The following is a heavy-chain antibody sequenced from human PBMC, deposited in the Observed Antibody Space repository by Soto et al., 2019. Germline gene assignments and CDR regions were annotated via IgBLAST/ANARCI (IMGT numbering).Heavy chain of an antibody. CDR3: ARGTSGWPSPHQ. J-gene: IGHJ4*02. V-gene: IGHV4-59*01. Sequence: QVQLQESGPGLVKPSETLSLTCTVSGGSISSYYWSWIRQPPGKGLEWIGYIYYSGSTNYNPSLKSRVTISVDTSKNQFSLKLSSVTAADTAVYYCARGTSGWPSPHQWGQGTLVTVSS. D-gene: IGHD6-19*01. CDR1: GGSISSYY. CDR2: IYYSGST.